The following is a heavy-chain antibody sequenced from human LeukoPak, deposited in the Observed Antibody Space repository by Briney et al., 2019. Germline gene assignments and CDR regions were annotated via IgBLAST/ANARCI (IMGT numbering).Heavy chain of an antibody. Sequence: ASVXXSCTXSXYTFTTYSLAWVRQAPGQSLEWMGWISVNNGGTNYAQSFQDRVTLTRDTSTNTAYLELRSLRSDDTAIIYCATATQPRGYFLHWGXXT. CDR3: ATATQPRGYFLH. V-gene: IGHV1-18*01. D-gene: IGHD2-2*01. J-gene: IGHJ1*01. CDR2: ISVNNGGT. CDR1: XYTFTTYS.